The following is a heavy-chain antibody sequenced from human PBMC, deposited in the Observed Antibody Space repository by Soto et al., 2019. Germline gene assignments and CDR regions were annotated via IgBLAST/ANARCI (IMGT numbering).Heavy chain of an antibody. J-gene: IGHJ4*02. CDR3: EIIGCSSSSFDY. CDR1: GFSFSSFA. CDR2: ISGSAGRT. V-gene: IGHV3-23*01. D-gene: IGHD6-6*01. Sequence: PGGSLRLSCAASGFSFSSFAMNWVRQAPGKGLEWVANISGSAGRTYYADSVKGRFTISRDNAKISLYLQINSLRAEDTAVYYCEIIGCSSSSFDYWGQATLFTVSS.